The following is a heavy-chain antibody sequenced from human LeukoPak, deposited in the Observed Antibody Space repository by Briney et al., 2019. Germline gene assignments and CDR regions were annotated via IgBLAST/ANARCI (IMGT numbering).Heavy chain of an antibody. CDR1: GDSVSSYY. V-gene: IGHV4-59*08. J-gene: IGHJ3*02. Sequence: SETLSLTCTVSGDSVSSYYWNWIRQPPGKGLEWIGYIYYSGSTNYNPSLKSRVTISVDTSKNQFSLKLSSVTAADTAVYYCARQYYYDSSGSPLRAFDIWGQGTMVTVSS. CDR2: IYYSGST. CDR3: ARQYYYDSSGSPLRAFDI. D-gene: IGHD3-22*01.